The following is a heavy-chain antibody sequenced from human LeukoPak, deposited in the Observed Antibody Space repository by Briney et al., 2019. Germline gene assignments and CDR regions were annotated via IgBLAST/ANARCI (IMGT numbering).Heavy chain of an antibody. CDR2: IYYSGST. CDR3: ARIVATITNWFDP. J-gene: IGHJ5*02. D-gene: IGHD5-12*01. CDR1: GGSISSYY. Sequence: NSSETLSLTCTVSGGSISSYYWSWIRQPPGKGPEWIGYIYYSGSTNYNPSLKSRVTISVDTSKNQFSLKLSSVTAADTAVYYCARIVATITNWFDPWGQGTLVTVSS. V-gene: IGHV4-59*01.